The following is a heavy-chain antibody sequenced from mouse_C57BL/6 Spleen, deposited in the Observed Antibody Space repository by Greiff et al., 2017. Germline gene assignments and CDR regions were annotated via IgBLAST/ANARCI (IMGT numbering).Heavy chain of an antibody. Sequence: EVQLQQSGPELVKPGASVKISCKASGYTFTDYYMNWVKQSHGKSLEWIGGIHPNNGGTSYNQKFKGKATLTVGKSSSTAYMELRSLTSEDSAVYYCAIRGVTTVVEGYYFDYWGQGTPLTVSS. CDR2: IHPNNGGT. J-gene: IGHJ2*01. V-gene: IGHV1-26*01. CDR3: AIRGVTTVVEGYYFDY. CDR1: GYTFTDYY. D-gene: IGHD1-1*01.